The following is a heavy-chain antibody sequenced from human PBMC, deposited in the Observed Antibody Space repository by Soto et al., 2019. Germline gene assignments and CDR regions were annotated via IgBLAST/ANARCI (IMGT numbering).Heavy chain of an antibody. V-gene: IGHV1-3*01. J-gene: IGHJ5*02. D-gene: IGHD6-13*01. Sequence: GASVEPYCEASGYRFTSYARQWVRQSPEQRLEWMGWINAGNGNTKYSQKFQGRVTITRDTSASTAYMELSSLRSEDTAVYYCARDQGIAAADNWLDPWGQGSLVTVSP. CDR2: INAGNGNT. CDR1: GYRFTSYA. CDR3: ARDQGIAAADNWLDP.